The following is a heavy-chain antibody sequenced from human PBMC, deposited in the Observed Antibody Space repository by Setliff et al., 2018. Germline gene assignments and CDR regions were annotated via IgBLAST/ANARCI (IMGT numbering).Heavy chain of an antibody. J-gene: IGHJ3*02. D-gene: IGHD1-1*01. CDR1: GGSFRDYH. Sequence: SETLFLTCTVHGGSFRDYHWSWIRQAPGKGLEWIGEINDSGGTKFNPSLKSRGTMSVDTSKSQISLKLSSVTAADTGVYYCVRDDADNYDAFDNWGQGTLVTVSS. CDR3: VRDDADNYDAFDN. CDR2: INDSGGT. V-gene: IGHV4-34*01.